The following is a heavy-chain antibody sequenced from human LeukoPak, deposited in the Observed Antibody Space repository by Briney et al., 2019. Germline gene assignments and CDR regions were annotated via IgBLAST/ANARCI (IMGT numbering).Heavy chain of an antibody. D-gene: IGHD3-22*01. J-gene: IGHJ4*02. CDR3: ARDSSGYFFFDY. V-gene: IGHV4-61*01. CDR2: IYYSGST. CDR1: GGSISSGSYY. Sequence: PSQTLSLTCTVSGGSISSGSYYWSWIRQPPGKGLEWIGYIYYSGSTNYNPSLKSRVTISVDTSKNQFSLKLSSVTAADTAVYYCARDSSGYFFFDYWGQGTLVTVSS.